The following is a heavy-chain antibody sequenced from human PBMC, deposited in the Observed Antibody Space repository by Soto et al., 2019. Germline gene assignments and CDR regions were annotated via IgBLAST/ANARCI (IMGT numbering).Heavy chain of an antibody. J-gene: IGHJ3*02. CDR2: ISGSGGST. D-gene: IGHD2-15*01. CDR3: AKDPLLNVDPAEGAFDI. V-gene: IGHV3-23*01. Sequence: GGSLRLSCAASGFTFSSYAMSWVRQAPGKGLEWVSAISGSGGSTYYADSVKGRFTISRDNSKNTLYLQMNSLRAEDTAVYYCAKDPLLNVDPAEGAFDIWGQGTMVTVSS. CDR1: GFTFSSYA.